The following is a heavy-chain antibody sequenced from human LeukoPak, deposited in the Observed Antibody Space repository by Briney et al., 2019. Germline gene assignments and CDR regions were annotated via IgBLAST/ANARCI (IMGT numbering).Heavy chain of an antibody. V-gene: IGHV4-59*08. CDR3: ARHSSSGWYYFDY. Sequence: PSETLSLTCSVSGGSMNNYYWSWIRQPPGKGLEWIGYIYYSGSTNYNPSLKSRVTISVDTSKNQFSLKLSSVTAADTAVCYCARHSSSGWYYFDYWGQGTLVTVSS. CDR1: GGSMNNYY. D-gene: IGHD6-19*01. CDR2: IYYSGST. J-gene: IGHJ4*02.